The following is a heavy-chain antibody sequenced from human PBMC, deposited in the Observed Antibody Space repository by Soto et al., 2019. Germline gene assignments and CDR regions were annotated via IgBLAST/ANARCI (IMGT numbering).Heavy chain of an antibody. CDR1: GGSISSSSYY. Sequence: SETLSLTCTVSGGSISSSSYYWGWIRQPPGKGLEWIGSIYYSGSTYYNPSLKSRVTISVDTSKNQFSLKLSSVTAADTAVYYCARMETTVTVYYMDVWGKGTTVTVSS. CDR3: ARMETTVTVYYMDV. D-gene: IGHD4-17*01. J-gene: IGHJ6*03. CDR2: IYYSGST. V-gene: IGHV4-39*01.